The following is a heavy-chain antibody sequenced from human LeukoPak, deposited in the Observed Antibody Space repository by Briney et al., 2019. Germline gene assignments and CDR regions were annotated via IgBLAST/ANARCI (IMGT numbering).Heavy chain of an antibody. Sequence: GGSLRLSCAASGFTFSSYGMHWVRQAPGKGLEWVAVIWYDGSNKYYADSVKGRFTISRDNSKNTLYLQMNSLRAEDTAVYYCAREARRYNWNDGDYFDYWGQGTLVTVSS. J-gene: IGHJ4*02. CDR3: AREARRYNWNDGDYFDY. D-gene: IGHD1-20*01. CDR2: IWYDGSNK. CDR1: GFTFSSYG. V-gene: IGHV3-33*01.